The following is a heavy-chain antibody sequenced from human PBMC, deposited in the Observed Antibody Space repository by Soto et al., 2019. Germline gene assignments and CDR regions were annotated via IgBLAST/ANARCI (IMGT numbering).Heavy chain of an antibody. D-gene: IGHD5-12*01. CDR2: ISSSSSTI. CDR1: GFTFSSYS. Sequence: EVQLVESGGGLVQPGGSLRLSCAASGFTFSSYSMNWVRQAPGKGLEWVSYISSSSSTIYYADSVKGRLTISRDNAKNSLYLQMNSLRAEDTAVYYCARADSGYAHGYYYCGMDVWGQGTTVTVSS. V-gene: IGHV3-48*01. CDR3: ARADSGYAHGYYYCGMDV. J-gene: IGHJ6*02.